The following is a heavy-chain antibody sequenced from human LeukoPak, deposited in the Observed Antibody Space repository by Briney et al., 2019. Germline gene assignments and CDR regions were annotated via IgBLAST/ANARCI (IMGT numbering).Heavy chain of an antibody. CDR3: TRASLED. Sequence: PGGSLRLSCAASGFTFSSYWLHWVRQAPGKGLVWVSGINPDGSVTNYADSVRGRFTISRDNAKNTLFLQLNSLRAEDTAVYYCTRASLEDWGQGTLVTVSS. J-gene: IGHJ4*02. CDR2: INPDGSVT. V-gene: IGHV3-74*01. CDR1: GFTFSSYW.